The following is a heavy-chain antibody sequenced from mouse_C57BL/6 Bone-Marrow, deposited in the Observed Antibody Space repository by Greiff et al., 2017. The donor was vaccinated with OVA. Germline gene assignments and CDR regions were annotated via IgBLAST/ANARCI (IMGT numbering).Heavy chain of an antibody. CDR1: GYTFTSSW. Sequence: QVHVKQPGTELVKPGASVKLSCKASGYTFTSSWMHWVKQRPGQGLEWIGNINPSNGGTNYNEQFKSKATLTVDKSASTSYMQLSSLTSEDSAVYYCARGPIYYGNYEVDYWGQGTTLTVSS. CDR3: ARGPIYYGNYEVDY. CDR2: INPSNGGT. J-gene: IGHJ2*01. D-gene: IGHD2-1*01. V-gene: IGHV1-53*01.